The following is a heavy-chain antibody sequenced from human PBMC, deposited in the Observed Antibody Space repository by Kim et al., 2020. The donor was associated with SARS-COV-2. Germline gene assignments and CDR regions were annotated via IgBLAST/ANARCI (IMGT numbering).Heavy chain of an antibody. J-gene: IGHJ5*02. D-gene: IGHD2-15*01. CDR1: GFTFTSSA. V-gene: IGHV1-58*02. CDR2: IVVGSGNT. CDR3: AALGLCSGGSCYWEYNWFDP. Sequence: SVKVSCKASGFTFTSSAMQWVRQARGQRLEWIGWIVVGSGNTNYAQKFQERVTITRDMSTSTAYMELSSLRSEDTAVYYCAALGLCSGGSCYWEYNWFDPWGQGTLVTVSS.